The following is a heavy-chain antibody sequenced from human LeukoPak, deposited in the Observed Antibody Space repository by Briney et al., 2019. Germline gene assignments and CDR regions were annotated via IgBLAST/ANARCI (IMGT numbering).Heavy chain of an antibody. V-gene: IGHV3-23*01. CDR1: GFTFSSYG. Sequence: TGGSLRLSCAASGFTFSSYGMHWVRQAPGKGLERVSGISPSGDITYYADSVKGRFTISRDNSKNTLYLEVISLTAEDTAVYYCAKDDAWLRFGEWSQGTLVTVSS. CDR3: AKDDAWLRFGE. J-gene: IGHJ4*02. CDR2: ISPSGDIT. D-gene: IGHD3-10*01.